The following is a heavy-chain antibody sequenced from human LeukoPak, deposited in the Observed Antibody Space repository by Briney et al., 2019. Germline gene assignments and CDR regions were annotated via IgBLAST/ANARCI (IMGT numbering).Heavy chain of an antibody. V-gene: IGHV3-11*04. CDR3: ARGDPNFWGIAY. J-gene: IGHJ4*02. D-gene: IGHD4/OR15-4a*01. Sequence: KTGGSLRLSCAASGFTFSDYYMSWIRQAPGKGLEWVSYISSSGSTIYYADSVKGRFTISRDNAKSTLYLQMNSLRAEDTAVYYCARGDPNFWGIAYWGQGALVSVSS. CDR1: GFTFSDYY. CDR2: ISSSGSTI.